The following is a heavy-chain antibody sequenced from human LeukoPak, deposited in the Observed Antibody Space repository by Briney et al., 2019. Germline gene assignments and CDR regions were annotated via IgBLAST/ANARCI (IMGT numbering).Heavy chain of an antibody. D-gene: IGHD1-26*01. CDR3: ARYTSNVVGKRHYFDY. CDR2: ISSSSSYI. J-gene: IGHJ4*02. Sequence: PGGSLRLSCAASGFTFSSYSMNWVRQAPGKGLEWVSSISSSSSYIYYADSVKGRFTISRGNAKNSLYLQMNSLRAEDTAVYYCARYTSNVVGKRHYFDYWGQGTLVTVSS. CDR1: GFTFSSYS. V-gene: IGHV3-21*01.